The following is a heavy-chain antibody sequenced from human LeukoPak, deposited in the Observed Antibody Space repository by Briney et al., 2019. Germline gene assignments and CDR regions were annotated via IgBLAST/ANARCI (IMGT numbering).Heavy chain of an antibody. V-gene: IGHV4-59*01. D-gene: IGHD2-21*01. CDR2: IHYSAST. CDR3: ARAPLALIVFDI. Sequence: SETLSLTCTVSGDSMISYYWSWIRQPPGQGLEWIGYIHYSASTNYNPSLKSRVTISVDTSKNQLSLKLSSVTAADTAMYYCARAPLALIVFDIWGQGTMVTVSS. CDR1: GDSMISYY. J-gene: IGHJ3*02.